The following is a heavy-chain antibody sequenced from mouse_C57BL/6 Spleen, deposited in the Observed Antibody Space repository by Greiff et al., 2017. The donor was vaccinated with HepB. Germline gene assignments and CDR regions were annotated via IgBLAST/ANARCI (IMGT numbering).Heavy chain of an antibody. J-gene: IGHJ4*01. V-gene: IGHV1-52*01. Sequence: VQLQQPGAELVRPGSSVKLSCKASGYTFTSYWMHWVKQRPIQGLEWIGNIDPSDSETHYNQKFKDKATLTVDKSSITAYMQLSSLTSEDSAVYYCARRNYYGSSPVYYYAMDDWGQGTSVTVSS. CDR1: GYTFTSYW. CDR2: IDPSDSET. D-gene: IGHD1-1*01. CDR3: ARRNYYGSSPVYYYAMDD.